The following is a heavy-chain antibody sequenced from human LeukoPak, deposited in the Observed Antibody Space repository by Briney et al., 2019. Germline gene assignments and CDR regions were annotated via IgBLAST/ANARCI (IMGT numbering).Heavy chain of an antibody. D-gene: IGHD2-2*01. CDR1: GYSFTSYW. Sequence: GESLKISCKGSGYSFTSYWIGRVRQMPRKGLEWIGIIYPGDSDTRYSPSFQGQVTISADNSISTAYLQWSSLKASDTAMYYCARHRSPGYCSSTSCPPHYYMDVWGKGTTVTVSS. J-gene: IGHJ6*03. CDR3: ARHRSPGYCSSTSCPPHYYMDV. CDR2: IYPGDSDT. V-gene: IGHV5-51*01.